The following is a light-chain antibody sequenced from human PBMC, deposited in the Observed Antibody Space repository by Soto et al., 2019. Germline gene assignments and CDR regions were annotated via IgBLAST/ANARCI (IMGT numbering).Light chain of an antibody. CDR1: SSDLGGYNY. J-gene: IGLJ3*02. Sequence: QSALTQPASVSGSPGQTITISCTGTSSDLGGYNYVSWYQQHPGKAPTLVIYGVSYRPSGVSARFSGSKFQNTASLTISGLQAEDEADYYCSSFRTGSVVLFGGGTKVTVL. CDR2: GVS. CDR3: SSFRTGSVVL. V-gene: IGLV2-14*01.